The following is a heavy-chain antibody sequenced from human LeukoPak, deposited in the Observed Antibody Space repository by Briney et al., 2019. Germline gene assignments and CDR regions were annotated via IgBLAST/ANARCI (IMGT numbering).Heavy chain of an antibody. CDR3: ARPGYSSSWYWDY. J-gene: IGHJ4*02. CDR1: GFTFSSYS. Sequence: GGSLRLSCAASGFTFSSYSMNWVRQAPGTGLEWVSSISSSSSYIYYADSVKGRFTISRDNAKNSLYVQMNSVSAEDTAVYYCARPGYSSSWYWDYWGQGTLVTVSS. V-gene: IGHV3-21*01. CDR2: ISSSSSYI. D-gene: IGHD6-13*01.